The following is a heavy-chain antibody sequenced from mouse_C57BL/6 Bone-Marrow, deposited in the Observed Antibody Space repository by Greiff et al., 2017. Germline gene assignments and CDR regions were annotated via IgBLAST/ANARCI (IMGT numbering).Heavy chain of an antibody. CDR3: ARYYYGSSPDYFDY. V-gene: IGHV5-17*01. D-gene: IGHD1-1*01. CDR1: GFTFSDYG. J-gene: IGHJ2*01. CDR2: ISSGSSTI. Sequence: EVKLQESGGGLVKPGGSLKLSCAASGFTFSDYGMNWVSQAPEQGREWVAYISSGSSTIYYAETVKGRFTISRDNAKNTLFLQMTILRSEDTAMYYGARYYYGSSPDYFDYWGQGTTLSVSS.